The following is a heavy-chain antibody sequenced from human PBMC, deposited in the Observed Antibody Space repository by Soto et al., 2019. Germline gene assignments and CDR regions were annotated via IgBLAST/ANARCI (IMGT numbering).Heavy chain of an antibody. CDR1: GGSVSGGSYY. Sequence: NPSETLSLTCTVSGGSVSGGSYYWMWIRQPPGKGLEWIGYIYYSGSTNYNPSLKSRVTISVDTSKNQFSLKLSSVTAADTAVYYCARDRLAARPSGMDVWGQGTTVTVSS. D-gene: IGHD6-6*01. CDR2: IYYSGST. V-gene: IGHV4-61*01. J-gene: IGHJ6*02. CDR3: ARDRLAARPSGMDV.